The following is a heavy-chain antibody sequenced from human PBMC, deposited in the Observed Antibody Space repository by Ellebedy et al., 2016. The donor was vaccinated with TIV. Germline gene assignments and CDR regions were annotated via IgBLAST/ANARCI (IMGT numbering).Heavy chain of an antibody. CDR1: GGSISSSSYY. CDR3: ARDSGWSFDY. J-gene: IGHJ4*02. V-gene: IGHV4-39*07. CDR2: IYYSGST. Sequence: MPSETLSLTCTVSGGSISSSSYYWGWIRQPPGKGLEWIGSIYYSGSTYYNPSLKSRVTMSVDTSKNQFSLKLSSVTAADTAVYYCARDSGWSFDYWGQGTLVTVSS. D-gene: IGHD6-19*01.